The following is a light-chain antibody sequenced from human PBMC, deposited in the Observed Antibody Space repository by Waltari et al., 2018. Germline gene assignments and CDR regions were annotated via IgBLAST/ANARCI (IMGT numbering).Light chain of an antibody. V-gene: IGKV1-12*01. CDR2: AAS. J-gene: IGKJ4*01. CDR1: QDISRW. CDR3: QQADSFPPT. Sequence: DIQMTQSPSSVSASVGDRVTITCRTSQDISRWLAWYQQKPGKAPNLLIYAASTLGSGVPSRFSGSGSGTDFTLTISSLQPEDFATYYCQQADSFPPTFGGGTRVEIK.